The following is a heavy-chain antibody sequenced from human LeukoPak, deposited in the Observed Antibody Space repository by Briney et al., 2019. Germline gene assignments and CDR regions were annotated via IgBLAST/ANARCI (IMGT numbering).Heavy chain of an antibody. Sequence: HPGGSLSLYCSASGFTVSSNYMIWVRQAPGKELEWVSVIYSGGSTYYADSVKGRFTISRDNAKNSLYLQMNSLRAEDTAVYYCARNQYYDFWSGYLVATAFDYWGQGTLVTVSS. CDR2: IYSGGST. CDR3: ARNQYYDFWSGYLVATAFDY. D-gene: IGHD3-3*01. J-gene: IGHJ4*02. V-gene: IGHV3-53*01. CDR1: GFTVSSNY.